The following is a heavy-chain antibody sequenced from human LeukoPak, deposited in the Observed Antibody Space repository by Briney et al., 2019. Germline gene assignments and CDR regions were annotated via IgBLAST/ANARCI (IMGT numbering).Heavy chain of an antibody. J-gene: IGHJ6*02. CDR2: ISYTGTYI. V-gene: IGHV3-21*04. D-gene: IGHD2/OR15-2a*01. Sequence: GGSLRLSCAASAFSLKDYNMDWVRQAPGKGLEWVSSISYTGTYIYYADSVKGRFTVSRDNAQNSVYLQMKSLRAEDTALYYCAKDIKAFYGYYYGMDVWGQGTTVTVSS. CDR3: AKDIKAFYGYYYGMDV. CDR1: AFSLKDYN.